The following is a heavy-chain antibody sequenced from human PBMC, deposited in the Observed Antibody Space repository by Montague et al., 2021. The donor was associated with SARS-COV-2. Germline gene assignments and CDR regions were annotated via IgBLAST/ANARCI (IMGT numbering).Heavy chain of an antibody. CDR2: IYYTGET. CDR1: GGSIRNNY. J-gene: IGHJ4*02. V-gene: IGHV4-59*01. Sequence: SETLSLTCTFSGGSIRNNYWSWIRLRPGTPLEWLGYIYYTGETTHNPSLKSRVTISVDTSRTQFSLRLTSVTAADTTVYFCARFWSGYVDKWSQGTLVTVSS. CDR3: ARFWSGYVDK. D-gene: IGHD3-3*01.